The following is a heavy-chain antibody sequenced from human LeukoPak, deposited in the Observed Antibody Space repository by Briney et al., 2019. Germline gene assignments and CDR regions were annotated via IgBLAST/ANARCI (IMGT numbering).Heavy chain of an antibody. CDR2: IYPGDSDT. CDR3: ARVRAYSSASYYFDS. V-gene: IGHV5-51*01. D-gene: IGHD3-10*01. Sequence: GESLKISCKGSGYDFTTYYVGWVRQMPGKGLEWMGIIYPGDSDTRYSPSFQGQVTISADKSISAAYLQWSSLKASDTVMYYCARVRAYSSASYYFDSWGQGTLVTVSS. CDR1: GYDFTTYY. J-gene: IGHJ4*02.